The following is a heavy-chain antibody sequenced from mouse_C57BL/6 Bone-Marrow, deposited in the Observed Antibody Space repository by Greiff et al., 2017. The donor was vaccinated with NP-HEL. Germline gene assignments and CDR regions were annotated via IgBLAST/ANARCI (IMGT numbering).Heavy chain of an antibody. V-gene: IGHV5-4*03. D-gene: IGHD4-1*01. J-gene: IGHJ4*01. Sequence: EVKLMESGGGLVKPGGSLKLSCAASGFTFSSYAMSWVRQTPEKRLEWVATISDGGSYTYYPDNVKGRFTISRDNTKNNPYLQMSNLKSEDTAMYYCARLTVYAMDYWGQGTSVTVSS. CDR1: GFTFSSYA. CDR3: ARLTVYAMDY. CDR2: ISDGGSYT.